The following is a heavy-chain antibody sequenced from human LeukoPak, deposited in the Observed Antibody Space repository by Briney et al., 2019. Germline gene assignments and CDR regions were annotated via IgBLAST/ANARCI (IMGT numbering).Heavy chain of an antibody. Sequence: QPGRSLRLSCAASGFTFSRYAMHWVRQAPGKGLEWVSYISSSGSTIYYADSVKGRFTISRDNAKNSLYLQMNSLRAEDTAVYYCARDHSPRHMPRGYWGQGTLVTVSS. D-gene: IGHD2-2*01. CDR3: ARDHSPRHMPRGY. J-gene: IGHJ4*02. V-gene: IGHV3-48*03. CDR1: GFTFSRYA. CDR2: ISSSGSTI.